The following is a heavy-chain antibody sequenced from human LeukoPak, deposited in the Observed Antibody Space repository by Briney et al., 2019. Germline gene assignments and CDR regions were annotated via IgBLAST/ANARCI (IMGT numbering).Heavy chain of an antibody. CDR1: GFTFSNYG. J-gene: IGHJ4*02. CDR3: AKDQDI. Sequence: GGTLRLSCAASGFTFSNYGMSWVRQAPGKGLEWVSAISGSGGRTYYADSVKGRFSISRDNSRNTLYVQMNSLRVKDTAVYYCAKDQDIWGQGTLVTVSS. CDR2: ISGSGGRT. V-gene: IGHV3-23*01.